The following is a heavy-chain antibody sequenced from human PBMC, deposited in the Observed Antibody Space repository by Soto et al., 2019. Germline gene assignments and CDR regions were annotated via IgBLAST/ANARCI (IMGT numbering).Heavy chain of an antibody. D-gene: IGHD3-10*01. Sequence: SETLSLTCAVYGGSFSGYYWSWIRQPPGKGLEWIGEINHSGSTNYNPSLKSRVAITVDTSKNQFSLKLSSVTGADTAVNYCGRGRRRPPYYYGSGSYYTLSYYDYGMDFWGQGTTVTVSS. CDR2: INHSGST. CDR3: GRGRRRPPYYYGSGSYYTLSYYDYGMDF. V-gene: IGHV4-34*01. CDR1: GGSFSGYY. J-gene: IGHJ6*02.